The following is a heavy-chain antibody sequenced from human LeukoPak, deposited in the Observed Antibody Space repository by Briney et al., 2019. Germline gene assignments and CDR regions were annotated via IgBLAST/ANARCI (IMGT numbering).Heavy chain of an antibody. CDR1: GFTFSDHY. CDR3: ARRVFGGNCYYDY. CDR2: IRNKANSYTT. V-gene: IGHV3-72*01. J-gene: IGHJ4*02. Sequence: PGGSLRLSCAASGFTFSDHYMVWVRQAPGKGLEWVGRIRNKANSYTTDYAASVKGRFTNSRDDSKNSLYLQMNSLKTEDTAVYYCARRVFGGNCYYDYWGQGALVTVSS. D-gene: IGHD4-23*01.